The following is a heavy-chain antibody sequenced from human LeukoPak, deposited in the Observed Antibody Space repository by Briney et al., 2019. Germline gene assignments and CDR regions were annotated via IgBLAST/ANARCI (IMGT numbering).Heavy chain of an antibody. CDR1: GYTFTSYD. CDR2: MNPNSGNT. CDR3: ARGPAGEGGFDY. J-gene: IGHJ4*02. Sequence: ASVKVSCKASGYTFTSYDINWVRQATGQGLEWMGWMNPNSGNTGYAQKFQGWVTMTRDTSISTAYMELSRLRSDDTAVYYCARGPAGEGGFDYWGQGTLVTVPS. V-gene: IGHV1-8*02. D-gene: IGHD3-16*01.